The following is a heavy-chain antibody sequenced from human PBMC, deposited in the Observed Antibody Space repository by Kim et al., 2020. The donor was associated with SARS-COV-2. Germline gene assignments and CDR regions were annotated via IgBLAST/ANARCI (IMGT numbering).Heavy chain of an antibody. V-gene: IGHV3-7*03. CDR2: IKQDGSEK. D-gene: IGHD6-19*01. Sequence: GGSLRLSCAASGFIFSSYWMSWVRQAPGKGLEWVANIKQDGSEKYYVDSVKGRFTISRDNAKNSLYLQMSSLRAEDTAVYYCARDPSSGWPNYYYYYGMDVWSQGTTVTVSS. J-gene: IGHJ6*02. CDR1: GFIFSSYW. CDR3: ARDPSSGWPNYYYYYGMDV.